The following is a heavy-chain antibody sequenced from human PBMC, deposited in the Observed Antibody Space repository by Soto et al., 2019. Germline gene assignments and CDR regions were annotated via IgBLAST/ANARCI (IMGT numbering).Heavy chain of an antibody. CDR2: IYDSGTT. CDR3: VRDYKRHSCGSKIRYSLGF. CDR1: GASVTSASYL. Sequence: LSLTCTVSGASVTSASYLWSWIRQPPGKGLEWIGCIYDSGTTIYNPSLKSRVTMSVDTSKNQFSLRLTSVTAADTAVYYCVRDYKRHSCGSKIRYSLGFCGQGPTGTVSS. V-gene: IGHV4-61*01. J-gene: IGHJ6*02. D-gene: IGHD2-2*01.